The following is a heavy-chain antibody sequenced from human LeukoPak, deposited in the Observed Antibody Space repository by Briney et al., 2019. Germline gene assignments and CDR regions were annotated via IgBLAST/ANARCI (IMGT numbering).Heavy chain of an antibody. CDR3: ARGSYYYDSSGYRYYYYGMDV. D-gene: IGHD3-22*01. CDR1: GYTFTGYY. J-gene: IGHJ6*02. CDR2: INPNSGGT. Sequence: ASVKVSCKASGYTFTGYYMHWVRQAPGQGLEWMGWINPNSGGTNYAQKFQGWVTMTRDTSISTAYMELRSLRSDDTAVYYCARGSYYYDSSGYRYYYYGMDVWGQGTTVTVSS. V-gene: IGHV1-2*04.